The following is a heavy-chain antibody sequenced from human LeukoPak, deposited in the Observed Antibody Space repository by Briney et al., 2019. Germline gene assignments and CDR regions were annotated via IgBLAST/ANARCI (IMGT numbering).Heavy chain of an antibody. CDR2: INPSGGST. CDR1: GYTLTSYY. Sequence: ASVKVSCKASGYTLTSYYIHWVRQAPGQGLEWMGIINPSGGSTSHAQKFQGRVTMTRDTSTSTVYMELSSLRSEDTAVYYCAREGSSGLYYFDYWGQGTLVTVSS. CDR3: AREGSSGLYYFDY. V-gene: IGHV1-46*01. J-gene: IGHJ4*02. D-gene: IGHD6-19*01.